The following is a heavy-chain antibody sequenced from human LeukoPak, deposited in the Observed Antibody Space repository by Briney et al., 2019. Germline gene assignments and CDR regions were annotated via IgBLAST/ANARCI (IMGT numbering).Heavy chain of an antibody. CDR3: ARGGVPTYYDILTGVYYYYYGMDV. J-gene: IGHJ6*02. CDR2: INPNSGGT. D-gene: IGHD3-9*01. V-gene: IGHV1-2*02. Sequence: ASVTVSCKASGYTFTGYYMHWVRQAPGQGLEWMGWINPNSGGTNYAQKFQGRVTMTRDTSISTAYMELSRLRSDDTAVYYCARGGVPTYYDILTGVYYYYYGMDVWGQGTTVTVSS. CDR1: GYTFTGYY.